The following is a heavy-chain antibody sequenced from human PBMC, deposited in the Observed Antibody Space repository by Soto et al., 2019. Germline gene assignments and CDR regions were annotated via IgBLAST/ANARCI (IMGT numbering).Heavy chain of an antibody. CDR1: GFSLSTSGMC. CDR2: IDWDDDK. CDR3: ARGAGTIFGVVKGYYYYYGMDV. V-gene: IGHV2-70*01. D-gene: IGHD3-3*01. Sequence: GSGPTLVNPTQTLTLTCTFSGFSLSTSGMCVSWIRQPPGKSLEWLALIDWDDDKYYSTSLKTRLTISKDTSKNQVVLTMTNMDPVDTATYYCARGAGTIFGVVKGYYYYYGMDVWGQGTTVTVS. J-gene: IGHJ6*02.